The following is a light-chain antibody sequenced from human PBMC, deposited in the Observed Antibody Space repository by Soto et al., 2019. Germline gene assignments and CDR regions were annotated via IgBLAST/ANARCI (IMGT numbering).Light chain of an antibody. CDR1: QSVSSY. J-gene: IGKJ1*01. V-gene: IGKV3-11*01. CDR3: QQRSNWPWT. Sequence: EIVLTQSPATLSLSPGERATLSCRASQSVSSYLDWYQHKPGQAPRLLIYDASNRATGIPARFSGSGSGTDFTLTISSLEPEDFAVYYCQQRSNWPWTFGQGTKVEIK. CDR2: DAS.